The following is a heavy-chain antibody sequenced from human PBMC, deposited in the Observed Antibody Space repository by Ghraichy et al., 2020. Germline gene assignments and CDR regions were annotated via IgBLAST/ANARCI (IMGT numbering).Heavy chain of an antibody. CDR1: GFNVSSNY. J-gene: IGHJ6*02. Sequence: LSLTCAASGFNVSSNYINWVRQAPGKGLEWVSAIYSGGLTYYTDSVKGRFTISRDASKNTVSLHMSSLRVEDTAVYYCARDDTYGSDNGDDYYFAMDVWCQGTTVTVTS. V-gene: IGHV3-53*01. CDR2: IYSGGLT. CDR3: ARDDTYGSDNGDDYYFAMDV. D-gene: IGHD4/OR15-4a*01.